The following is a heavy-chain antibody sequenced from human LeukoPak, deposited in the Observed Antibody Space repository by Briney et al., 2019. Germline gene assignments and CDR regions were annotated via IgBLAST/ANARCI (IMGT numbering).Heavy chain of an antibody. V-gene: IGHV4-59*08. CDR3: ARATPVGGVRFDY. CDR1: GGSISSNY. CDR2: IYYSGST. Sequence: SETLSLTCTVSGGSISSNYWSWIGQPPGQEREGIGYIYYSGSTNYNHSLKSRVTISVDTSKNQFSLKLSPVTAADTAVYYCARATPVGGVRFDYWGQGTLVTVSS. D-gene: IGHD3-16*01. J-gene: IGHJ4*02.